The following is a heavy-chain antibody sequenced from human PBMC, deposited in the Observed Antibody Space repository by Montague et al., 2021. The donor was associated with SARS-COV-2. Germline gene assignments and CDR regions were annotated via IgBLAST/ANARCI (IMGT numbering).Heavy chain of an antibody. V-gene: IGHV4-39*07. CDR3: VTLPSSLTIFGVVQGYYWGE. D-gene: IGHD3-3*01. CDR1: GASISSRSYY. Sequence: SETLSLTCTVSGASISSRSYYWGWIRQPPGKGLEWIGFKYYSGGTYYNPTLKSRVTISVDTSKNQLSLKLSSVTAADTAVYYCVTLPSSLTIFGVVQGYYWGEWGQGNPVTVSS. CDR2: KYYSGGT. J-gene: IGHJ4*02.